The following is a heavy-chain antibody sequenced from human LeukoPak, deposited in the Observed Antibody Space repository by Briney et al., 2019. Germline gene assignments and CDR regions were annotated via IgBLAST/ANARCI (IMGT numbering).Heavy chain of an antibody. D-gene: IGHD4-23*01. CDR2: IASDGSST. CDR3: ARGRPHGNDY. J-gene: IGHJ4*02. V-gene: IGHV3-74*01. CDR1: GFTFSSYW. Sequence: GGSLRLSRAASGFTFSSYWMNWVRQAPGKGLVWVSRIASDGSSTTYADSVKGRFSISRDNAKNTLYLQMNSLRVENTAVYYCARGRPHGNDYWGQGTLVTVSS.